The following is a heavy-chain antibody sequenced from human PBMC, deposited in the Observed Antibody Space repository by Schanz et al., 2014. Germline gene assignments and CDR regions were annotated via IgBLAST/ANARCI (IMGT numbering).Heavy chain of an antibody. CDR2: INPNSGTT. D-gene: IGHD5-12*01. CDR1: GGTFSTYT. CDR3: ARDFSAYVGNYFDY. J-gene: IGHJ4*02. V-gene: IGHV1-2*04. Sequence: QVQLVQSGAEVKKPGSSVKVSCKASGGTFSTYTISWVRQAPGQGLEWMGWINPNSGTTNYAQKFQGWVTMTRDTSISTAYMELTSLRFDDTAVYYCARDFSAYVGNYFDYWGQGTLVTVSS.